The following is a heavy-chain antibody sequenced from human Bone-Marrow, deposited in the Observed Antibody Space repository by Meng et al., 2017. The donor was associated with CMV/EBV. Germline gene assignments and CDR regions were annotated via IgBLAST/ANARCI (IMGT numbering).Heavy chain of an antibody. CDR3: AREEYSSTGPYDY. D-gene: IGHD6-6*01. J-gene: IGHJ4*02. V-gene: IGHV3-30-3*01. Sequence: GGSLRLSCAASGFTFVTYTMHWVRQAPGKGLEWVALISYDGSKKYYADSVKGRFTISRDNSKSTLYLQMNSLRAEDTAVYYCAREEYSSTGPYDYWGQGTLVAVSS. CDR1: GFTFVTYT. CDR2: ISYDGSKK.